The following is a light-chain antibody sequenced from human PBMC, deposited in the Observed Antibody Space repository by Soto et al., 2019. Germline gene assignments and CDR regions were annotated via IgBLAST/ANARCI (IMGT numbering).Light chain of an antibody. Sequence: QTVVTQPPSVSGAPGQRVTISCTGSSSNIGAGYDVHWYQQLPGTAPKLLIYGNSNRPSWVPDRFSGSKSGTSASLAITGLQAEDEADYYCQSYDSSLSVTVVFGGGTKLTVL. CDR3: QSYDSSLSVTVV. J-gene: IGLJ2*01. CDR2: GNS. CDR1: SSNIGAGYD. V-gene: IGLV1-40*01.